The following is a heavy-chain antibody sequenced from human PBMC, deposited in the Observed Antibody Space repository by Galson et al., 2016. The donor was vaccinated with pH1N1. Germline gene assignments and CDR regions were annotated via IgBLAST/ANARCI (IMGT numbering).Heavy chain of an antibody. V-gene: IGHV3-7*01. Sequence: SLRLSCAASGFNLSNYWMQWVRQAPGKGLQWVANINQDGDKKYYVGSVEGRFTISRDNAKSSLYLQMISLRAEDTAVYYCVRDHDYGDSDPSHYYNGMDVWGQGPTVTVSS. CDR2: INQDGDKK. CDR3: VRDHDYGDSDPSHYYNGMDV. CDR1: GFNLSNYW. J-gene: IGHJ6*02. D-gene: IGHD4-17*01.